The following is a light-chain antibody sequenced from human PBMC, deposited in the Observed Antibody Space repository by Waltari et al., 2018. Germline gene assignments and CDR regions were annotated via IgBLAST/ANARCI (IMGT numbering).Light chain of an antibody. Sequence: DIQMTQSPSSLPASVGDRVTITCRASQSISNYLNWYQHKPGKAPTLLVYVGSILQSGVPSRFSGSGSGTDFTLTISSLQLEDLATYYCQQSYKAPYTFGQGTNVEIK. J-gene: IGKJ2*01. CDR2: VGS. CDR1: QSISNY. V-gene: IGKV1-39*01. CDR3: QQSYKAPYT.